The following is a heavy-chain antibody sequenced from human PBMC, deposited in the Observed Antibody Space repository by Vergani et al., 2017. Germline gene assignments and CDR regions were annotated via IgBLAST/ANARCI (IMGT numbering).Heavy chain of an antibody. D-gene: IGHD7-27*01. CDR2: INHSGST. J-gene: IGHJ4*02. CDR1: GGSFSGYY. CDR3: ARGSNWGFFDY. Sequence: QVQLPQWGAGLLKPSETLSLTCAVYGGSFSGYYWSWIRQPPGKGLEWIGEINHSGSTNYNPSLKSRVTISVDTSKNQFSLKLSSVTAADTAVYYCARGSNWGFFDYWGQGTLVTVSS. V-gene: IGHV4-34*01.